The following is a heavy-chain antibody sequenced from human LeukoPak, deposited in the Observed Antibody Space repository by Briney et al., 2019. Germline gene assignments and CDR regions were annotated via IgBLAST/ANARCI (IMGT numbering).Heavy chain of an antibody. V-gene: IGHV4-59*11. CDR3: AREGRWGRKYYFDS. Sequence: PSETLSLTCNVSGGSLTTHYWSWVRQSPDKGLQWIGQIYHTGSAHYNPSLRSRFTISVDTSKNMLFLTLRSVTAADTAVYYCAREGRWGRKYYFDSRGPGTRVIVSS. D-gene: IGHD4-23*01. CDR2: IYHTGSA. J-gene: IGHJ4*02. CDR1: GGSLTTHY.